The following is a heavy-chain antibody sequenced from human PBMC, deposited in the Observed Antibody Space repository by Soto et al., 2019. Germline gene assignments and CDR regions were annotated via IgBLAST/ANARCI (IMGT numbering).Heavy chain of an antibody. J-gene: IGHJ5*02. D-gene: IGHD3-3*01. CDR3: ARPGSRFGVVMEPLEP. CDR1: GFTFSSYW. CDR2: INSDGSST. Sequence: GGSLRLSCAASGFTFSSYWMHWVRQAPGKGLVWVSRINSDGSSTSYADSVKGRFTISRDNAKNTLYLQMNGLRAEDTAVYYCARPGSRFGVVMEPLEPWGQGTLVTVSS. V-gene: IGHV3-74*01.